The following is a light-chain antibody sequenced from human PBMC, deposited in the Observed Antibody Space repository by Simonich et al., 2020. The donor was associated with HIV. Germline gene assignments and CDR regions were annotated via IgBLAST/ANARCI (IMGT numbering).Light chain of an antibody. CDR2: WAS. Sequence: DIVMTQSPDSLAVSLGERATINCKSSQSVLYSSNNKNYLAWYQQKPGQPPKLLMYWASIRESGVPDRISGSGSGTEFTLTIRSLQSEDFAVYYCQQYHNWPPYTFGQGTKLEIK. V-gene: IGKV4-1*01. CDR1: QSVLYSSNNKNY. J-gene: IGKJ2*01. CDR3: QQYHNWPPYT.